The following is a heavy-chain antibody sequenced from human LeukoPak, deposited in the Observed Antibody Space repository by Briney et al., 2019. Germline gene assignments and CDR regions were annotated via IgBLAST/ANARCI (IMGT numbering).Heavy chain of an antibody. V-gene: IGHV4-30-4*08. CDR1: GGSISSGDYY. CDR2: IYYSGST. J-gene: IGHJ5*02. CDR3: ARDNNDEWAAAGHNWFDP. Sequence: SQTLSLTCTVSGGSISSGDYYWSWLRQPPGKGLEWIGYIYYSGSTYYNPSLKSRVTISVATSKNQFSLKLSSVTAADTAVYYCARDNNDEWAAAGHNWFDPWGQGTLVTVSS. D-gene: IGHD6-13*01.